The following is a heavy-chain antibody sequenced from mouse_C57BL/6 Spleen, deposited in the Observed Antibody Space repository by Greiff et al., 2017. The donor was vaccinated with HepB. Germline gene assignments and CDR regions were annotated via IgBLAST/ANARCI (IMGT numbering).Heavy chain of an antibody. J-gene: IGHJ3*01. CDR3: ARDGGYGFAY. D-gene: IGHD2-2*01. CDR1: GFTFSDYY. CDR2: INYDGSST. V-gene: IGHV5-16*01. Sequence: EVQLVESEGGLVQPGSSMKLSCTASGFTFSDYYMAWVRQVPEKGLEWVANINYDGSSTYYLDSLKSRFIISRDNAKNILYLQMSSLKSEDTATYYCARDGGYGFAYWGQGTLVTVSA.